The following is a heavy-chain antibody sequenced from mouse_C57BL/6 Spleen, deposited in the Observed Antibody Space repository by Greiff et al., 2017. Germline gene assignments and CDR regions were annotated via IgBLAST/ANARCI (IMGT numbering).Heavy chain of an antibody. V-gene: IGHV3-6*01. J-gene: IGHJ4*01. D-gene: IGHD2-4*01. CDR3: AREESYYDCPYYAIDY. Sequence: EVQLQESGPGLVKPSQSLPLTCSATGYSITSGYYWNWIRQSPGNKLEWMGYISYDGSNNYNPSFKNRNSITRYTSKNQFFLKLNSVTTEDTATYYCAREESYYDCPYYAIDYWGQGTSVTVSS. CDR2: ISYDGSN. CDR1: GYSITSGYY.